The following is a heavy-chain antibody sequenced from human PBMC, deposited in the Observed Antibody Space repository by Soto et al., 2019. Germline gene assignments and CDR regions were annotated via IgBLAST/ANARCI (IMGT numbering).Heavy chain of an antibody. CDR2: INWNDDK. Sequence: QITLKEAGPTLVKPTQTLTLTCTFSGFALNTRAVGVGWIRQPPGKALEWLALINWNDDKRYSPSLKDRLTITKDTSKNHVVLTMTNIDPVDKATYYCAHRHDLGGFDIWGQGTTVTVSS. CDR1: GFALNTRAVG. J-gene: IGHJ3*02. D-gene: IGHD2-15*01. V-gene: IGHV2-5*01. CDR3: AHRHDLGGFDI.